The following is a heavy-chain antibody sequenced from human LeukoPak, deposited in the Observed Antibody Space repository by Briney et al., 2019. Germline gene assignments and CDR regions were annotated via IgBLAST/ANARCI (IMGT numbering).Heavy chain of an antibody. D-gene: IGHD3-22*01. CDR3: ARDRYYDSRGRYYFDY. CDR2: IIPILGIA. CDR1: GGTFSSYA. V-gene: IGHV1-69*04. J-gene: IGHJ4*02. Sequence: SVKVSCKASGGTFSSYAISWVRQAPAQGLEWMGRIIPILGIANYAEKFQGRVTITADKSTSTAYMELSSLRSEDTAVYYCARDRYYDSRGRYYFDYWGQGTLVTVSS.